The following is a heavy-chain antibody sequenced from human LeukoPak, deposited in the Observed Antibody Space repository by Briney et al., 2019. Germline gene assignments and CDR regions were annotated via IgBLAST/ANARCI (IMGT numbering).Heavy chain of an antibody. J-gene: IGHJ4*02. V-gene: IGHV4-4*07. Sequence: PSETLSLTCTVSGGSISSYYWSWIRQPAGKRLEGIGRIYTSGSTNYNPSLKSRVIMSVDTSKNQFSLKLSSVTAADTAVYYCARRDGYISAIDYWGQGTLVTVSS. CDR3: ARRDGYISAIDY. D-gene: IGHD5-24*01. CDR1: GGSISSYY. CDR2: IYTSGST.